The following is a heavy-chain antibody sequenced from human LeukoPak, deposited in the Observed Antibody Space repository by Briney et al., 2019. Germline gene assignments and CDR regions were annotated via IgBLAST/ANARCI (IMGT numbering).Heavy chain of an antibody. J-gene: IGHJ4*02. CDR3: AREASGGYFDY. D-gene: IGHD4-23*01. CDR2: ISPTGDST. V-gene: IGHV1-46*01. Sequence: ASVKVSCKASGYTFSSYYMHWVRQAPGQGLEWVGLISPTGDSTNYAQTFRGRVTMTRDTSTNTVYMDLSSLRSEDTAVYYCAREASGGYFDYWGQGTPVIVSS. CDR1: GYTFSSYY.